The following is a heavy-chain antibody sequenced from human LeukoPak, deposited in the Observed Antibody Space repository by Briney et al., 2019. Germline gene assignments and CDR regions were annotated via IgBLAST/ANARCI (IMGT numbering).Heavy chain of an antibody. V-gene: IGHV3-73*01. CDR2: IRRKANSYAT. CDR1: GFTFSNYG. CDR3: TPGGAFEYSSSSRGPFDY. J-gene: IGHJ4*02. D-gene: IGHD6-6*01. Sequence: PGGSLRLSCAASGFTFSNYGMHWVRQASGKGLEWVGSIRRKANSYATADAASVKGRFTISSDESKNTALLQINRLKTTATAVYYCTPGGAFEYSSSSRGPFDYWGQGTLVTVSS.